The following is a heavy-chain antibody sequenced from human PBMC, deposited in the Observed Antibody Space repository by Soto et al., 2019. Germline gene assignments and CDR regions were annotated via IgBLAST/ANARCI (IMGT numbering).Heavy chain of an antibody. D-gene: IGHD4-17*01. CDR3: ARDRYGDYSMDY. V-gene: IGHV3-21*01. Sequence: GGSLRLSCAASGFTFRTYSMNWIRQAPRKGLEWVSSISSSTSYIYYADSVKGRFTISRDNAKNSLYLQMNSLRAEDTGVYYGARDRYGDYSMDYWGQGTLVTVSS. CDR2: ISSSTSYI. J-gene: IGHJ4*02. CDR1: GFTFRTYS.